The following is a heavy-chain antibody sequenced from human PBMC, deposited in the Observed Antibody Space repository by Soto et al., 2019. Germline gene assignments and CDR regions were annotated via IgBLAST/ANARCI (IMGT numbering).Heavy chain of an antibody. J-gene: IGHJ6*02. CDR3: ARAAIVVVIGVPRGYYGMDV. Sequence: GASVDVCLEGCRVSISISWSAGGEKERRPRLEWIGWIVVGSGNTNYAQKFQGRVTMTRDTSTSTVYMELSSLRSEDTAVYYCARAAIVVVIGVPRGYYGMDVWGQGTTVTVSS. V-gene: IGHV1-58*01. D-gene: IGHD3-22*01. CDR2: IVVGSGNT. CDR1: RVSISISW.